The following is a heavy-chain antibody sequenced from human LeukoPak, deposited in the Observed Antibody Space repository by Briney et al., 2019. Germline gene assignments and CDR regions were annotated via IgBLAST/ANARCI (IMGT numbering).Heavy chain of an antibody. Sequence: GESLKISCKGSGYSFTSYWIGWVRQMPGKGLEWMGIIYPGDSDTRYSPSFQGQVTISADKSISTAYLQWSSLKASDTAMYYCARGPPPGIAVAGTGAFDIWGQGTMVTVSS. CDR3: ARGPPPGIAVAGTGAFDI. CDR2: IYPGDSDT. J-gene: IGHJ3*02. D-gene: IGHD6-19*01. CDR1: GYSFTSYW. V-gene: IGHV5-51*01.